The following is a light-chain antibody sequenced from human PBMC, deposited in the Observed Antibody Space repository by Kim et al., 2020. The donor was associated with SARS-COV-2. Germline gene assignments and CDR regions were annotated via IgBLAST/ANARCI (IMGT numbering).Light chain of an antibody. CDR3: LLSYSGAGV. J-gene: IGLJ3*02. Sequence: PGGTAALTGGSSTGTVTIGHYPYWFQQKPGQAPRTLIYDTPSKHSWTPARFSGSLLGGKAALTLSGAQSEDEAVYYFLLSYSGAGVFGGGTQLTVL. CDR2: DTP. CDR1: TGTVTIGHY. V-gene: IGLV7-46*01.